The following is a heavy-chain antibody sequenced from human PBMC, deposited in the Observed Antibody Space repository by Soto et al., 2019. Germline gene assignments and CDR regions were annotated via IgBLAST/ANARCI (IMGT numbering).Heavy chain of an antibody. CDR2: IYYSGSS. Sequence: SGTLSLTCTASGGSVSSHIYSWGWVRQSPGKGLEWIGNIYYSGSSFYNPSLRSRVTVSVDTSKNQFSLRLSSVTAADTAVYYCARIPLSQVRRWYFAYWGQGALVTVSS. CDR3: ARIPLSQVRRWYFAY. D-gene: IGHD2-15*01. V-gene: IGHV4-39*01. J-gene: IGHJ4*02. CDR1: GGSVSSHIYS.